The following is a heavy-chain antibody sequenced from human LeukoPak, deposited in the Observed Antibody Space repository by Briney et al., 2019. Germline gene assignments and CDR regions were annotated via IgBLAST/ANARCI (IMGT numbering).Heavy chain of an antibody. D-gene: IGHD4-17*01. CDR1: GFTFDDYG. V-gene: IGHV3-9*01. CDR3: AKAGRGVNGDYPFDY. CDR2: ISWNSGSI. J-gene: IGHJ4*02. Sequence: HSGGSLRLSCAASGFTFDDYGMSWVRQAPGKGLEWVSGISWNSGSIGYADSVKGRFTISRDNAKNSLYLQMNNLRAEDTALYYCAKAGRGVNGDYPFDYWGQGTLVTVSS.